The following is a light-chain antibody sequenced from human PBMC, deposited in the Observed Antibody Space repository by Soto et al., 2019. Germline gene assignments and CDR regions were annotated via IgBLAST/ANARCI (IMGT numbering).Light chain of an antibody. CDR3: SSYTSSSTLV. Sequence: QSVLTQPASVSGSPGQSITISCTGTSGDVGGYNYVSWYQQHPGKAPKVVIFDVSNRPSGVSNRFSASKSGNTASLTISGLQADDEADYYCSSYTSSSTLVFGGGTKLTVL. J-gene: IGLJ2*01. CDR1: SGDVGGYNY. V-gene: IGLV2-14*03. CDR2: DVS.